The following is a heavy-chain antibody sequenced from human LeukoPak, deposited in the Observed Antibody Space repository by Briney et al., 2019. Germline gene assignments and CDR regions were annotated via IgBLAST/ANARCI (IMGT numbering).Heavy chain of an antibody. J-gene: IGHJ3*02. CDR2: INHSGST. V-gene: IGHV4-34*01. CDR3: AGQLVSPDAFDI. Sequence: ASETLSLTCAVYGGSFSGYYWSWIRQPPGKGLEWIGEINHSGSTNYNPSLKSRVTISVDTSKNQFSLKLSSVTAADTAVYYCAGQLVSPDAFDIWGQGTMVTVSS. CDR1: GGSFSGYY. D-gene: IGHD3-9*01.